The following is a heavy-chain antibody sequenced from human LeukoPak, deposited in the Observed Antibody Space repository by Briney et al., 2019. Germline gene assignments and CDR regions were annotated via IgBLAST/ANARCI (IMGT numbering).Heavy chain of an antibody. CDR2: IYHSGST. Sequence: SETLSLTCAVSGYSISSGYYWGWIRQPPGKGLEWIGSIYHSGSTYYNPSLKSRVTISVDTSKNQFSLKLSSVTAADTAFYYCFLSKGLMVYANFDYWGQGTLVTVSS. V-gene: IGHV4-38-2*01. CDR3: FLSKGLMVYANFDY. D-gene: IGHD2-8*01. J-gene: IGHJ4*02. CDR1: GYSISSGYY.